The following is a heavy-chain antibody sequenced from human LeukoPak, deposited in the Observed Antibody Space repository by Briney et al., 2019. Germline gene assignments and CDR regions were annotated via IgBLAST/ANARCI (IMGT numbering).Heavy chain of an antibody. CDR2: IKEDGSTT. D-gene: IGHD3-22*01. CDR1: GFTFSTHW. V-gene: IGHV3-7*01. J-gene: IGHJ4*02. CDR3: APQTMILVL. Sequence: HPGRSLRLSCVASGFTFSTHWVSWVRQAPGKGLEWVANIKEDGSTTDYVDSVKGRFTISRDNAKNSVFLQMNSLRAEDTAVYYCAPQTMILVLGGQGTLVTVSS.